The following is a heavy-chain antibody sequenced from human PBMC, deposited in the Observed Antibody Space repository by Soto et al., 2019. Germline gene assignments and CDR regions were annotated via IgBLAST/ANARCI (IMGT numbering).Heavy chain of an antibody. CDR1: GYNFTQYT. CDR2: ITAGDGKT. Sequence: QVHLVQSGAEVKKPGASVKVSCKASGYNFTQYTIHWVRQAPGQRLEWMGWITAGDGKTQYSKKFQTRVTIRSDVSATTVYMDLNSLRSEDTAVYYCARDLYSSSFFGFDAWGRGTLVIVSS. D-gene: IGHD2-2*01. CDR3: ARDLYSSSFFGFDA. V-gene: IGHV1-3*01. J-gene: IGHJ5*02.